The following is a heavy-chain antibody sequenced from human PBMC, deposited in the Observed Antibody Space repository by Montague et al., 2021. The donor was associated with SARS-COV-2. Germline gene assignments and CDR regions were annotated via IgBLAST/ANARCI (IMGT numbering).Heavy chain of an antibody. CDR1: GGSISSYY. J-gene: IGHJ5*02. D-gene: IGHD2-15*01. CDR2: IYYSGST. Sequence: SETLSLTRTVSGGSISSYYWSWIRQPPGKGLEWIGYIYYSGSTNYNPSLKSRVTISVDTSENQFSLKLSSVTAADTAVYYCARALYCSGGSCYPNWFDPWGQGTLVTVSS. CDR3: ARALYCSGGSCYPNWFDP. V-gene: IGHV4-59*01.